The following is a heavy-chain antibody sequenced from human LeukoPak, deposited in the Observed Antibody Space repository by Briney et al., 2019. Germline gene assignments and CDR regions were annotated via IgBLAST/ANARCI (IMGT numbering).Heavy chain of an antibody. V-gene: IGHV4-34*01. CDR3: ARVRGSQWLVFDP. CDR1: GVSFSGYY. Sequence: SSETLSLTCAVYGVSFSGYYWSWIRQPPGKGLEWIGEINHSGSTNYNPSLKSRVTISVDTSKNQFSLKLSSVTAADTAVYYCARVRGSQWLVFDPWGQGTLVTVSS. D-gene: IGHD6-19*01. J-gene: IGHJ5*02. CDR2: INHSGST.